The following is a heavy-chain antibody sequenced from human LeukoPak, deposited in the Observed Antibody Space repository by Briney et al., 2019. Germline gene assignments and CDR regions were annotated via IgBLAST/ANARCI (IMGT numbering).Heavy chain of an antibody. J-gene: IGHJ4*02. CDR3: AKDGREQWLVPYYFDY. V-gene: IGHV3-23*01. Sequence: PGGSLRLSCAAFGFTFSSYAMSWVRQAPGKGLEWVSAISSSGGRTSYVDSVKGRFTISRDNSKNTLYLQMNSLRAEDTAVYYCAKDGREQWLVPYYFDYWGQGALVTVSS. CDR2: ISSSGGRT. CDR1: GFTFSSYA. D-gene: IGHD6-19*01.